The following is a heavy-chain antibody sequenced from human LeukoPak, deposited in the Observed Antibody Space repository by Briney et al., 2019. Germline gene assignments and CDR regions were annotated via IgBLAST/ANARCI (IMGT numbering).Heavy chain of an antibody. Sequence: ASVKVSCKASGYTFTGYYMHWVRQAPGQGLEWMGWINPNSGGTNYAQKFQGRVTMTRDTSISTAYMELSRLRSDDTAVYYCARIGGSSTYAEYFQHWGQGTLVTVSS. D-gene: IGHD1-26*01. CDR3: ARIGGSSTYAEYFQH. J-gene: IGHJ1*01. V-gene: IGHV1-2*02. CDR2: INPNSGGT. CDR1: GYTFTGYY.